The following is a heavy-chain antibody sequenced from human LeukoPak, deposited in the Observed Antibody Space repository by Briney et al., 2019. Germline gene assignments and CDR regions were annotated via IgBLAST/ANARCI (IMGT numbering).Heavy chain of an antibody. J-gene: IGHJ4*02. CDR2: ISGSGGST. CDR3: AKEKNYDFWSGYPNPFDY. Sequence: RGSLRLSCAASGFTFSSYAMSWVRQAPGKGLEWVSAISGSGGSTYYADSVKGRFTISRDNSKNTLYLQMNSLRDEDTAVYYCAKEKNYDFWSGYPNPFDYWGQGTLVTVSS. CDR1: GFTFSSYA. V-gene: IGHV3-23*01. D-gene: IGHD3-3*01.